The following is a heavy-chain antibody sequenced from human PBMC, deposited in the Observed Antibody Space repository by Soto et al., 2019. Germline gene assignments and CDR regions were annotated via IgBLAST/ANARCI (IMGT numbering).Heavy chain of an antibody. J-gene: IGHJ6*02. CDR2: TYQSGSA. CDR3: ARDYYGMDV. CDR1: GGSITSGGYS. Sequence: SETLSLTCTVSGGSITSGGYSWTWIRQSPGKGLEWIGYTYQSGSAYYNPSLKGRVTISVDRSKNQFSLNLTSVTAADTAVYYCARDYYGMDVWGQGTTVTVSS. V-gene: IGHV4-30-2*06.